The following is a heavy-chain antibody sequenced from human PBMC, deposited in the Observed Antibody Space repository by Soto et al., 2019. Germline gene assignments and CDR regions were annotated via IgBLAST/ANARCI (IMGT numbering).Heavy chain of an antibody. CDR2: INPNSGGT. CDR3: ARGRGEDIVLVPAAIPDLHDY. CDR1: GYTFTGYY. Sequence: VASVKVSCKASGYTFTGYYMHWVRQAPGQGLEWMGWINPNSGGTNYAQKFQGWVTMTRDTSISTAYMELSRLRSDDTAVYYCARGRGEDIVLVPAAIPDLHDYWGQGTLVTVSS. V-gene: IGHV1-2*04. D-gene: IGHD2-2*01. J-gene: IGHJ4*02.